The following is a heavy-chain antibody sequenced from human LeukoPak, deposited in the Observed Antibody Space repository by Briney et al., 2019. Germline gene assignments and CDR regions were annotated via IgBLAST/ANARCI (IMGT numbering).Heavy chain of an antibody. CDR3: ARRAGGYSHPYDY. V-gene: IGHV3-7*01. J-gene: IGHJ4*02. Sequence: RGSLRLSCAAPGFTFSSYWMSWVRQAPGKGLEWVANIKQDGSEKYYVDSVKGRFTISRDNAKNSLYLQMNSLRAEDTAVYYCARRAGGYSHPYDYWGQGVLVTVSS. CDR2: IKQDGSEK. CDR1: GFTFSSYW. D-gene: IGHD4-23*01.